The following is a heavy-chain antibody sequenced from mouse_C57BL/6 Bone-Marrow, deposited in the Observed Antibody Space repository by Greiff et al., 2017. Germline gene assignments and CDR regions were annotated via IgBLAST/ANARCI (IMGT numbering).Heavy chain of an antibody. CDR1: GFNIKDDY. V-gene: IGHV14-4*01. D-gene: IGHD1-1*01. Sequence: VQLQQSGAELVRPGASVKLSCTASGFNIKDDYMHWVKQRPEQGLEWIGWIDPENGDTEYASKFQGKATITADTSSNAAYLQRSSLTAEDTADYYCTTDDGSPFAYWGQGTLVTVSA. J-gene: IGHJ3*01. CDR2: IDPENGDT. CDR3: TTDDGSPFAY.